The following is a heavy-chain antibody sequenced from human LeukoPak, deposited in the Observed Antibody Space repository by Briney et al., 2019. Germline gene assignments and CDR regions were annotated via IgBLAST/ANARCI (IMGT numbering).Heavy chain of an antibody. D-gene: IGHD2/OR15-2a*01. CDR3: ASSNWYFDL. CDR2: IYYSGST. CDR1: GGSISSSSYY. Sequence: SETLSLTCTVSGGSISSSSYYWSWIRQPPGKGLEWIGYIYYSGSTNYNPSLKSRVTISVDTSKNQFSLKLSSVTAADTAVYYCASSNWYFDLWGRGTLVTVSS. J-gene: IGHJ2*01. V-gene: IGHV4-61*01.